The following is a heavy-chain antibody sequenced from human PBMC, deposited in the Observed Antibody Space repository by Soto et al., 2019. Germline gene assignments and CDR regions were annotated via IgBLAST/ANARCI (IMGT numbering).Heavy chain of an antibody. Sequence: GGSLRLSCAASGFTFSSYGMHWVRQAPGKGLEWVAVIWYDGSNKYYADSVKGRFTISRDNSKNTLYLQMNTLRVEDTAVYYCAREDSIIIPAVSDFWGQGTLVTVSS. D-gene: IGHD2-2*01. CDR2: IWYDGSNK. J-gene: IGHJ4*02. CDR1: GFTFSSYG. V-gene: IGHV3-33*01. CDR3: AREDSIIIPAVSDF.